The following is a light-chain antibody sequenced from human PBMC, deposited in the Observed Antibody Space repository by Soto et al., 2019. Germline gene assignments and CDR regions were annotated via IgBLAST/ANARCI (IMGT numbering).Light chain of an antibody. CDR2: GAS. V-gene: IGKV3-11*01. Sequence: VITQSPATLSVSPGDRATLSCRASQSVGSDLAWYQQKRGQAPRLLIYGASTRATGIPARFSGSASGTDFTLTISSLEPEDFGVFYCQQRFDWPKITFGQGTRLEIK. J-gene: IGKJ5*01. CDR1: QSVGSD. CDR3: QQRFDWPKIT.